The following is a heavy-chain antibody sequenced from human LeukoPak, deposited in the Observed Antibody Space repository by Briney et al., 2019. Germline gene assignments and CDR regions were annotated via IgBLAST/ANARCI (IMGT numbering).Heavy chain of an antibody. J-gene: IGHJ4*02. CDR3: ARIAVAGTLGDLDY. Sequence: GGSLRLSCAASGFTFDDYGMSWVRQAPGKGLEWVSGINWNGGSTGYADSVKGRSTISRDNAKNSLYLQMNSLRAEDTALYYCARIAVAGTLGDLDYWGQGTLVTVSS. D-gene: IGHD6-19*01. CDR2: INWNGGST. V-gene: IGHV3-20*04. CDR1: GFTFDDYG.